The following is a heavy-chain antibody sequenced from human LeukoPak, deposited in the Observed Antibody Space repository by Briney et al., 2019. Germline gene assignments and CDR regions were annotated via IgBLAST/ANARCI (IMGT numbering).Heavy chain of an antibody. Sequence: GGSLRLSCVVSGFTFDMSTMTWVRQAPGMGPEWVAKMKEDGTEIFYAGSVDGRFTISRDNSKNSLYLQMNSLRVEDTAVYYCATGGAPGGRFENWGQGTLVTVSS. J-gene: IGHJ4*02. D-gene: IGHD3-16*01. CDR1: GFTFDMST. V-gene: IGHV3-7*01. CDR3: ATGGAPGGRFEN. CDR2: MKEDGTEI.